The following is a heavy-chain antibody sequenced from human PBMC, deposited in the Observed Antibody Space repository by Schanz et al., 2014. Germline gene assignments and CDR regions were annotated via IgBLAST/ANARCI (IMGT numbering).Heavy chain of an antibody. CDR2: INHSGGT. V-gene: IGHV4-4*02. Sequence: QVQLQESGPGLLKPSGTLSLTCAVSGASITSSHWWSWVRQPPGKGLEWIGEINHSGGTNYNPSLKSRVTMSVDTSKNQFSLILTSVTAADTAVYFCARDEQGFDVWGQGTTVIVSS. J-gene: IGHJ6*02. CDR1: GASITSSHW. CDR3: ARDEQGFDV.